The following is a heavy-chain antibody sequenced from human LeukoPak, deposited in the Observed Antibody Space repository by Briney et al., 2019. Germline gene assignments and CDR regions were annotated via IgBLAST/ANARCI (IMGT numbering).Heavy chain of an antibody. CDR2: MNPNSGNT. V-gene: IGHV1-8*01. CDR3: ARDVAQTDDFWSGSDAFDI. Sequence: ASVKVSCKASGYTFTSYDINWVRQATGQGLEWMGWMNPNSGNTGYAQKFQGRVTMTTDTSTSTAYMELRSLRSDDTAVYYCARDVAQTDDFWSGSDAFDIWGQGTMVTVSS. J-gene: IGHJ3*02. CDR1: GYTFTSYD. D-gene: IGHD3-3*01.